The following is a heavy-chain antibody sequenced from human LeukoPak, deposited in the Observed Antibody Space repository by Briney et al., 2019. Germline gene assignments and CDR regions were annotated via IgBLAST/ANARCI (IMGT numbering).Heavy chain of an antibody. V-gene: IGHV4-61*02. CDR1: GGSISSGSFY. Sequence: PSQTLSLTCTVSGGSISSGSFYWSWIRQPAGKGLEWIGRIYPSGSTSYSPSLKSRVSISVDTSKNQFSLKLSSVTAADTAVYYCARVTGYMIEDYFDYWGQGTLVTVSS. J-gene: IGHJ4*02. CDR2: IYPSGST. CDR3: ARVTGYMIEDYFDY. D-gene: IGHD3-22*01.